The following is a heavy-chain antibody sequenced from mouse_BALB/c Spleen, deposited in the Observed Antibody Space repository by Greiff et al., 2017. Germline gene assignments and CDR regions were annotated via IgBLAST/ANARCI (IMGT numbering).Heavy chain of an antibody. D-gene: IGHD1-1*01. CDR2: IYPGDGDT. CDR3: ARGTTVVAPYAMDY. J-gene: IGHJ4*01. CDR1: GYTFTSYW. V-gene: IGHV1-87*01. Sequence: VKLQQSGAELARPGASVKLSCKASGYTFTSYWMQWVKQRPGQGLEWIGAIYPGDGDTRYTQKFKGKATLTADKSSSTAYMQLSSLASEDSAVYYCARGTTVVAPYAMDYWGQGTSVTVSS.